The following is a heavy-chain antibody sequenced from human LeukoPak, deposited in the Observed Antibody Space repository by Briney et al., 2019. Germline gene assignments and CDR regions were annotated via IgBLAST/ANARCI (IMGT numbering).Heavy chain of an antibody. J-gene: IGHJ4*02. V-gene: IGHV3-23*01. CDR1: GFTFSHYS. CDR3: AKTRPLDSSSWSHGDY. CDR2: ISGSGDST. Sequence: GGSLRLSCVASGFTFSHYSMSWVRQAPGKGLEWVSAISGSGDSTYYGDSVKGRFTISRDNSKNTLYLQMNSLRAEDTAVYYCAKTRPLDSSSWSHGDYWGQGTLVTVSS. D-gene: IGHD6-13*01.